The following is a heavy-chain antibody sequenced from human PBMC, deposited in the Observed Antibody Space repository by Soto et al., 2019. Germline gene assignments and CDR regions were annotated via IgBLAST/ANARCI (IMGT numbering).Heavy chain of an antibody. V-gene: IGHV3-30*18. D-gene: IGHD4-17*01. CDR3: AKDLQAYGDYDYYCYGLDV. Sequence: QVQLVESGGGVVPPGTSLRLSCAASGFTFSTYGMHWVRQTPGKGLEWVALISYDGTNKYYADSVKGRFTISRDNSKNTLYLQMNSLSAEDTAVYYCAKDLQAYGDYDYYCYGLDVWGQVTTVSVSS. CDR2: ISYDGTNK. CDR1: GFTFSTYG. J-gene: IGHJ6*02.